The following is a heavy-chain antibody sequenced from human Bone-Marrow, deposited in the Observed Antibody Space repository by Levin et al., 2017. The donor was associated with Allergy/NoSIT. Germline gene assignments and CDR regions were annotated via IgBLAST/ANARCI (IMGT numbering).Heavy chain of an antibody. CDR3: AKGRSTRIAAAADY. J-gene: IGHJ4*02. V-gene: IGHV3-23*01. CDR1: GFTFSSYA. CDR2: ISGSGGTT. Sequence: QLGESLKISCAASGFTFSSYAMSWVRQAPGKGLEWVSGISGSGGTTSYADSVKGRFTISRDNSKNTLYLQMNSLRAEDTAIYYCAKGRSTRIAAAADYWGQGTLVTVSS. D-gene: IGHD6-13*01.